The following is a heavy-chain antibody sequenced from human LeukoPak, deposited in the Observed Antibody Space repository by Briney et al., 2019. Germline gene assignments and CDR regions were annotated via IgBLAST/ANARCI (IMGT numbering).Heavy chain of an antibody. V-gene: IGHV1-18*01. CDR2: ISAYNGST. J-gene: IGHJ6*02. D-gene: IGHD4-23*01. Sequence: GASVKVSCKASGGTFSSYAISWVRQAPGQGLEWMGWISAYNGSTNYAQKLQGRVTMTTDTSTSTAYMELRSLRSDDAAVYYCARDREEYGGNYYYYYGMDVWGQGTTVTVSS. CDR1: GGTFSSYA. CDR3: ARDREEYGGNYYYYYGMDV.